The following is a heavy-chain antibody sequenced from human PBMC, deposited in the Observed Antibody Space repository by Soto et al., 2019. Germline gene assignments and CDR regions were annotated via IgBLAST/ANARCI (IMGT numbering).Heavy chain of an antibody. CDR1: VGAIRSYS. CDR2: IYDNGGT. V-gene: IGHV4-59*01. J-gene: IGHJ6*02. Sequence: SDTLSLTCTVSVGAIRSYSWSWIRQPPGKRLEWLGYIYDNGGTYYNPSLMSRVTVSVDTSKNQVSLKLSSVTAADTAEYYCARDRRGDNYGPTIYYVLDVCGQGSTVIVPS. CDR3: ARDRRGDNYGPTIYYVLDV. D-gene: IGHD5-18*01.